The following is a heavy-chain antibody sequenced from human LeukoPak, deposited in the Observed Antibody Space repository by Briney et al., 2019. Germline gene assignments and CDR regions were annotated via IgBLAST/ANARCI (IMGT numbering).Heavy chain of an antibody. V-gene: IGHV3-23*01. Sequence: TGGSLRLSCAASGFTFSSYAMSWVRQAPGKGLEWVSAISGSGGSTYYADSVKGRFTISRDNSKNTLYLQMNSLRAEDTAIYYCAKDCVKYSSSPIDYWGQGTLVTVSS. CDR1: GFTFSSYA. CDR2: ISGSGGST. CDR3: AKDCVKYSSSPIDY. J-gene: IGHJ4*02. D-gene: IGHD3-22*01.